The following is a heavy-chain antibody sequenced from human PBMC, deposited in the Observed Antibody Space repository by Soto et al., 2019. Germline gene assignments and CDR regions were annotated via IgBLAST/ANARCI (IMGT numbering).Heavy chain of an antibody. CDR3: ARDDVYDDNGLDS. V-gene: IGHV3-33*08. J-gene: IGHJ4*02. CDR1: GFAFSSHG. D-gene: IGHD4-17*01. Sequence: PGGSLRLSCAASGFAFSSHGMHWVRQAPGKGLEWVAVIVYYGSEKYYADSVKGRFTVSRDNSKNALYLEMNSLRAEDTAVYYCARDDVYDDNGLDSWGQG. CDR2: IVYYGSEK.